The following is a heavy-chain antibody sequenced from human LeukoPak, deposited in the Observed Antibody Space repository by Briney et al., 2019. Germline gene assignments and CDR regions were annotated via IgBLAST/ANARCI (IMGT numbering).Heavy chain of an antibody. CDR3: ARHYGGAAAGPFDY. J-gene: IGHJ4*02. D-gene: IGHD6-13*01. CDR1: GGSISSYY. V-gene: IGHV4-59*08. CDR2: IYYSGST. Sequence: SETLSLTCTVSGGSISSYYWSWIRQPPGKGLEWIGYIYYSGSTKYNPSLKSRVTISVDTSKNQLSLKLSSVTAADTAVYYCARHYGGAAAGPFDYWGQGTLVTVSS.